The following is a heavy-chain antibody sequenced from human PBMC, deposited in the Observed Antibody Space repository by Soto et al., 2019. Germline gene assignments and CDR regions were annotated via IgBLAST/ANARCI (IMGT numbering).Heavy chain of an antibody. V-gene: IGHV3-30*18. CDR1: GFSFTTYV. J-gene: IGHJ3*02. CDR3: AKGLLAIVGTTLPRDAFNI. D-gene: IGHD1-26*01. CDR2: ISHDGSYK. Sequence: GGSLKLSCAASGFSFTTYVMHWVRQAPGKGLEWVAVISHDGSYKYYGDAVKGRFTISRDTSKNAVYLEMNSLRPEDTAVYYCAKGLLAIVGTTLPRDAFNIWGQGTMVTVSS.